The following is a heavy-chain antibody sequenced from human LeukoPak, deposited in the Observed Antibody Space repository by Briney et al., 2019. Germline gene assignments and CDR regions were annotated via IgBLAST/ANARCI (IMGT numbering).Heavy chain of an antibody. CDR1: NYSSSGGYY. J-gene: IGHJ5*02. CDR3: ARSGKQQLASSWFDP. V-gene: IGHV4-30-2*01. Sequence: SETLSLTCTVSNYSSSGGYYWSWIRQPPGKGLEWIGYIYHSGSTYYNPSLKSRVTISVDRSKNQFSLKLSSVTAADTAVYYCARSGKQQLASSWFDPWGQGTLVTVSS. D-gene: IGHD6-13*01. CDR2: IYHSGST.